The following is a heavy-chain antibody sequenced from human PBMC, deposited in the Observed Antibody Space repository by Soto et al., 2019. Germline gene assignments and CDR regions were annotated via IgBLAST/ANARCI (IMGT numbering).Heavy chain of an antibody. CDR1: GFTFNSYA. J-gene: IGHJ4*02. Sequence: VQLLESGGDLVQPGGSLRLSCAASGFTFNSYAMCWVRQAPGKGLEWVSCISSDGSKIFYADSVKGRFTISRDNSKNTLYLQMNSLRVEDTAVFYCVSRGPNWGFFDSWGQGNLVTVSS. CDR3: VSRGPNWGFFDS. V-gene: IGHV3-23*01. D-gene: IGHD7-27*01. CDR2: ISSDGSKI.